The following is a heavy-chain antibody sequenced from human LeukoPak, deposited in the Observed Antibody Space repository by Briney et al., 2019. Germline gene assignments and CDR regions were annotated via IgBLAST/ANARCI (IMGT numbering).Heavy chain of an antibody. CDR2: IKEDGSEI. CDR3: AREDGGSRS. J-gene: IGHJ4*02. CDR1: GFTFSRYW. D-gene: IGHD5-18*01. Sequence: GGSLRLSCAASGFTFSRYWMSWVRQAPGKGLEWVANIKEDGSEIHYVDSVKGRFTVSRDNAKNSHYLQMNSLRAEDTAVYYCAREDGGSRSWGQGTLVTVSS. V-gene: IGHV3-7*03.